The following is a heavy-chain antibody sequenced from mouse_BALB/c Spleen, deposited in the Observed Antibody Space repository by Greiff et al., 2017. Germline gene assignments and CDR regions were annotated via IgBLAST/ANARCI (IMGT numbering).Heavy chain of an antibody. D-gene: IGHD2-14*01. Sequence: EVQLQQSGADLVKPGASVKLSCTASGFNIKDTYMHWVKQRPEQGLEWIGRIDPANGNTKYDPKFQGKATITADTSSNTAYLQLSSLTSEDTAVYYCGYDGAMDYWGQGTSVTVSS. CDR2: IDPANGNT. CDR3: GYDGAMDY. V-gene: IGHV14-3*02. CDR1: GFNIKDTY. J-gene: IGHJ4*01.